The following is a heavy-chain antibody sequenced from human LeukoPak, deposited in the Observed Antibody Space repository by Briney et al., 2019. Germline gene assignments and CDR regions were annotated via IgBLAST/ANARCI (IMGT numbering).Heavy chain of an antibody. Sequence: PGGSLRLSCTASGFTFSTYGMHWVRQAPGKGLEWVAFLRYDGSYIYYADSVKGRFTISRDNSKNTLYLQLNSLRDEDTAVYYCAKDSRKYSGSYTFDNWGQGTLVTVSS. V-gene: IGHV3-30*02. J-gene: IGHJ4*02. CDR1: GFTFSTYG. CDR2: LRYDGSYI. CDR3: AKDSRKYSGSYTFDN. D-gene: IGHD1-26*01.